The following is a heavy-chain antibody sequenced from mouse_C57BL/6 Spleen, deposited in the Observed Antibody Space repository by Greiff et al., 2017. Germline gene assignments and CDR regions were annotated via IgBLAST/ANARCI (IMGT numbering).Heavy chain of an antibody. Sequence: EVHLVESGGDLVKPGGSLKLSCAASGFTFSSYGMSWVRQTPDKRLEWVATISSGGSYTYYPDSVKGRFTISRDNAKNTLYLQMSSLKSEDTAMYYCARHVRSEGFAYWGQGTLVTVSA. CDR3: ARHVRSEGFAY. CDR1: GFTFSSYG. CDR2: ISSGGSYT. J-gene: IGHJ3*01. V-gene: IGHV5-6*01.